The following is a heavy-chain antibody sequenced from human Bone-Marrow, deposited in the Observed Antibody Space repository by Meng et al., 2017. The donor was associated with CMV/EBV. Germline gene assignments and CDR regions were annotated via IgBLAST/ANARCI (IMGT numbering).Heavy chain of an antibody. J-gene: IGHJ5*02. Sequence: SVKVSCKASGGTFSSYAISWVRQAPGQGLEWMGGIIPIFGTANYAQKFQGRVTITTDESTSTAYMELSSLRSEDTAVYYCAREKLELGNWFDPWGQGTLVTGSS. CDR3: AREKLELGNWFDP. D-gene: IGHD1-7*01. CDR2: IIPIFGTA. V-gene: IGHV1-69*05. CDR1: GGTFSSYA.